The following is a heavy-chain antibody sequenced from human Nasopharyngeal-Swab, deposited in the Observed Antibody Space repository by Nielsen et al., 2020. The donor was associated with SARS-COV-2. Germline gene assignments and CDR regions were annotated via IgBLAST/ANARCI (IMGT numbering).Heavy chain of an antibody. CDR3: VRDRSGSSNTAFDI. V-gene: IGHV3-53*01. J-gene: IGHJ3*02. CDR1: GFTVSSNH. D-gene: IGHD1-26*01. CDR2: IYSGGST. Sequence: GESLKISCAASGFTVSSNHMSWVRQAPGKGLEWVSVIYSGGSTYYADSVKGRFTISRDNSRNTLYLQMNSLRADDTAVYYCVRDRSGSSNTAFDIWGQGTMVTVSS.